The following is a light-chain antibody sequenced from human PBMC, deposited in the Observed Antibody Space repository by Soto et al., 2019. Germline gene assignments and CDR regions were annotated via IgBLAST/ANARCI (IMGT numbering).Light chain of an antibody. CDR2: DVS. J-gene: IGLJ3*02. Sequence: QSALTQPRSVSGSPGQSVTISCTGTRSDIGGYNYVSWYQQHPGKAPKPMIYDVSKPPSGVTDRFSGSKSGNTASLTISGLQAEEEAYYYCCSCAGSYPCVFGAGTKLTVL. CDR1: RSDIGGYNY. V-gene: IGLV2-11*01. CDR3: CSCAGSYPCV.